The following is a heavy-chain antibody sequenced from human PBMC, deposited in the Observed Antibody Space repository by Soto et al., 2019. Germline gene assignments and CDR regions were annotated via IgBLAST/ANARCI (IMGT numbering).Heavy chain of an antibody. D-gene: IGHD2-2*01. CDR3: AKDSVYCSSTSCNYYYYYYMDV. Sequence: GVSLRLSCAASGFTFSSYAMSWVRQAPGKGLEWVSAISGSGGSTYYADSVKGRFTISRDNSKNTLYLQMNSLRAEDTAIYYCAKDSVYCSSTSCNYYYYYYMDVWGKGTTVTVSS. J-gene: IGHJ6*03. CDR1: GFTFSSYA. V-gene: IGHV3-23*01. CDR2: ISGSGGST.